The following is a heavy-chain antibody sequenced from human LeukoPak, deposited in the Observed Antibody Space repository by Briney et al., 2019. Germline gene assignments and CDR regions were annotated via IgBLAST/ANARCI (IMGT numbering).Heavy chain of an antibody. J-gene: IGHJ4*02. CDR2: ISWDGGST. Sequence: PGGSLRLSCAASGFTFDDYAMHWVRQAPGKGLEWVSLISWDGGSTYYADSVKGRFTISRDNSKNSLYLQMNSLRAEDTALYYCAKDIGYCSSTSCYGLFDYWGQGTLVTVSS. CDR1: GFTFDDYA. CDR3: AKDIGYCSSTSCYGLFDY. V-gene: IGHV3-43D*03. D-gene: IGHD2-2*01.